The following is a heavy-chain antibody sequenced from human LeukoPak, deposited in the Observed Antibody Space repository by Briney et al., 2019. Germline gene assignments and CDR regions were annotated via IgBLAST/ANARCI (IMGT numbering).Heavy chain of an antibody. Sequence: ASVKVSCKASGYTFTDYYIHWGRQARGQGLEWMGWINPKSGGTKYAQKFQGRVTTTRDTSTGTAYMEMSRLRSDDTAVYYCARDLYFDYWGQGTLVTVSS. CDR3: ARDLYFDY. V-gene: IGHV1-2*02. CDR1: GYTFTDYY. J-gene: IGHJ4*02. CDR2: INPKSGGT.